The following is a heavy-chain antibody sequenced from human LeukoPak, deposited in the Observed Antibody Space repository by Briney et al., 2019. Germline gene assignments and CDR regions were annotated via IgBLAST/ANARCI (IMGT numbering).Heavy chain of an antibody. Sequence: GGSLRLSCAASGFTVSSNYMSWVRQAPGKGLEWVSVIYSGGGTYYADSVKGRFTISRDNSKNTLYLQMNSLRAEDTAVYYCARSYMIADAFDIWGQGTMVTVSS. CDR1: GFTVSSNY. CDR3: ARSYMIADAFDI. J-gene: IGHJ3*02. CDR2: IYSGGGT. D-gene: IGHD3-22*01. V-gene: IGHV3-53*01.